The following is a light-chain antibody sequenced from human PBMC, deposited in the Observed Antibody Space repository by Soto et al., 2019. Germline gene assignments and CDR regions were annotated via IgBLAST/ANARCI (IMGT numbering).Light chain of an antibody. CDR2: LNSDGSH. CDR3: QTWGTVV. J-gene: IGLJ2*01. V-gene: IGLV4-69*01. Sequence: QLVLTQSPSASASLGASVKLTCTLSSGHSSYAIAWHQQQPEKGPRYLMKLNSDGSHSKGDGIPDRFSGSSSGAERYFTISSLQSEDEADYYCQTWGTVVFGGGTKVTVL. CDR1: SGHSSYA.